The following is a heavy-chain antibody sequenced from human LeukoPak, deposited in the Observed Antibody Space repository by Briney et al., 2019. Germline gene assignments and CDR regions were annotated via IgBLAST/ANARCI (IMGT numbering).Heavy chain of an antibody. CDR1: GGSISSYS. J-gene: IGHJ4*02. CDR3: ARRRDGYNYYFDY. CDR2: IYYSGST. Sequence: SETLSLTCTVSGGSISSYSWSWIRQPPGKGLEWIASIYYSGSTNYNPSLKSRVTISVDTSQNQFSLKLCSVTAADTAVYYCARRRDGYNYYFDYWGQGTLVTVSS. V-gene: IGHV4-59*08. D-gene: IGHD5-24*01.